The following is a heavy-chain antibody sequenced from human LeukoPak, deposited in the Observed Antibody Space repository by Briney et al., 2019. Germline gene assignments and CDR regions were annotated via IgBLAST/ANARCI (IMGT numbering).Heavy chain of an antibody. CDR3: ARQFEQWLVPGEFDY. D-gene: IGHD6-19*01. CDR1: GYSISSGYY. CDR2: IYHSGST. Sequence: SETLSLTCAISGYSISSGYYWGWIRQPPGKGLEWIGSIYHSGSTYYNPSLKSRVTISVDTSKNQFSLKLSSVTAADTAVYYCARQFEQWLVPGEFDYWGQGTLVTVSS. V-gene: IGHV4-38-2*01. J-gene: IGHJ4*02.